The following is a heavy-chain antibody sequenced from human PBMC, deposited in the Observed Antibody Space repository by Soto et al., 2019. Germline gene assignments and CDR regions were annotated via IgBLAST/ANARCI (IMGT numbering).Heavy chain of an antibody. J-gene: IGHJ5*02. CDR3: ARGNIAGDYREPYNWFAP. Sequence: QVQLVQSGDEMKKPGSSVKVSCKASGGTFSSYTISWVRQAPGQGLEWMGRIIPILGIANYAQKFQGRVTITVDKCASTGYMELSSLRSYDTAVYYLARGNIAGDYREPYNWFAPWGQGTLVTVSS. CDR1: GGTFSSYT. CDR2: IIPILGIA. V-gene: IGHV1-69*02. D-gene: IGHD3-16*01.